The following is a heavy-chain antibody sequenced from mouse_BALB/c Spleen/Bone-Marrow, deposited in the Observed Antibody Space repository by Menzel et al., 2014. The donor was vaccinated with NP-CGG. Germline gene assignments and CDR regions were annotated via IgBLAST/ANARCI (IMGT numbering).Heavy chain of an antibody. Sequence: QVQLQQSGPELVKPGASVKMSCKASGYTFTSYYIHWVKPRPGQGLEWIGWIYPGDGSTKYNEKFKGKTTLTADKSSSTAYMLLSSLTSEDSAIYFCARGGGMDYWGQGTSVTVSS. CDR3: ARGGGMDY. J-gene: IGHJ4*01. CDR1: GYTFTSYY. CDR2: IYPGDGST. V-gene: IGHV1S56*01.